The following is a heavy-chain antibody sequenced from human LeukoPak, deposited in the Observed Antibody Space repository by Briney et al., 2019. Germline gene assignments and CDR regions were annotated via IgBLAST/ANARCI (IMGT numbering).Heavy chain of an antibody. Sequence: GGSLRLSCAASGFTFSSYWMHRVRQAPGKGLVWVSRINSDGSSTNYADSVKGRFTISRDNAENTLYLQMNSLRAEDTAMYYCARAVYYSNYLGYWGQGTLVTVSS. J-gene: IGHJ4*01. CDR1: GFTFSSYW. CDR3: ARAVYYSNYLGY. D-gene: IGHD3-10*01. V-gene: IGHV3-74*01. CDR2: INSDGSST.